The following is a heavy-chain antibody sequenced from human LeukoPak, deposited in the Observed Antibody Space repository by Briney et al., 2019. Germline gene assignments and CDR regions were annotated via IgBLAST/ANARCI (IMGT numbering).Heavy chain of an antibody. CDR1: GGSINSYY. Sequence: SETLSLTCTVSGGSINSYYWSWIRQPPGKGLEWIGYIYYSGSTNYNPSLKSRVTISVDTSKNQFSLKLSSVTAADTAVYYCARGYYYGSGSYSDAFDIWGQGTMVTVSS. CDR3: ARGYYYGSGSYSDAFDI. CDR2: IYYSGST. V-gene: IGHV4-59*01. D-gene: IGHD3-10*01. J-gene: IGHJ3*02.